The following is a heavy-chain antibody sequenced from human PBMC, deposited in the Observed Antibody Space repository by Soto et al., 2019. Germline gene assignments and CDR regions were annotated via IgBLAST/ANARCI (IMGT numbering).Heavy chain of an antibody. J-gene: IGHJ5*02. CDR1: GFTFSSYE. CDR3: AREYSSGYYHNNWFDP. CDR2: ISSSGSTI. V-gene: IGHV3-48*03. D-gene: IGHD3-22*01. Sequence: LGGSLRLSCAASGFTFSSYEMNWVRQAPGKGLEWVSYISSSGSTIYNADSVKGRFTISRDNAKNSLYLQMNSLRVEDTAVYYCAREYSSGYYHNNWFDPWGQGTLVTVSS.